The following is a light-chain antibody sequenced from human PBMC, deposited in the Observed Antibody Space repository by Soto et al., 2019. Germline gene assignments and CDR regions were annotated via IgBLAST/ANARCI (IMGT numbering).Light chain of an antibody. CDR1: QSVLSSSNNKND. Sequence: DIVMTQSPESLAVSLGERATINCKSSQSVLSSSNNKNDLAWYQQKPGRPPKLLIYWASTRESGVPDRFSGSGSGTDFTLTISRLEPEDFAVYFCHQYAYSPWAFGQGTKVDIK. V-gene: IGKV4-1*01. CDR2: WAS. CDR3: HQYAYSPWA. J-gene: IGKJ1*01.